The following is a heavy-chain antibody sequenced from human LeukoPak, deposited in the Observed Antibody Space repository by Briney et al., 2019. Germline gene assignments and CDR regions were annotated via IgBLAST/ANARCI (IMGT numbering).Heavy chain of an antibody. J-gene: IGHJ4*02. D-gene: IGHD3-10*01. CDR1: GFTFSNYW. V-gene: IGHV3-48*02. CDR3: ERFAGEDY. Sequence: GGSLRLSCAASGFTFSNYWIHWVRQAPGKGLEWVSYISSSGSSIYYADSVKGRFTISRDNAKNSLYLQMDSLRDEDTAVYYCERFAGEDYWGQGTLVTVSS. CDR2: ISSSGSSI.